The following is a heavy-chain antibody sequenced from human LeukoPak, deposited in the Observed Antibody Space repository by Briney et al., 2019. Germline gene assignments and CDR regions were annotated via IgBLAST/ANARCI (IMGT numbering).Heavy chain of an antibody. CDR2: INPNSGGT. CDR3: ARYRNYYDSSGYYYVEYFQH. J-gene: IGHJ1*01. D-gene: IGHD3-22*01. CDR1: GYTFTGYY. Sequence: GASVKVSCKASGYTFTGYYMHWVRQAPGQGLEWMGWINPNSGGTNYAQKFQGRVTMTRDTSISTAYMELSRLRSDDTAVYYCARYRNYYDSSGYYYVEYFQHRGQGTLVTVSS. V-gene: IGHV1-2*02.